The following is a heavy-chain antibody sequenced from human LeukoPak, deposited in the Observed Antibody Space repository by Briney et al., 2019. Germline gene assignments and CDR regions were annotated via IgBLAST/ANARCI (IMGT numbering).Heavy chain of an antibody. D-gene: IGHD4-23*01. J-gene: IGHJ4*02. Sequence: ASVHVSCKASGGTFSIYAISWVRHAPGQGLEWMGGVIPIFGTAHYAQKFQGRVTITADESTSTAYMELSSLRSEDKAVYYCARRVTTMENDYWGQGTLVTVSS. CDR1: GGTFSIYA. V-gene: IGHV1-69*13. CDR3: ARRVTTMENDY. CDR2: VIPIFGTA.